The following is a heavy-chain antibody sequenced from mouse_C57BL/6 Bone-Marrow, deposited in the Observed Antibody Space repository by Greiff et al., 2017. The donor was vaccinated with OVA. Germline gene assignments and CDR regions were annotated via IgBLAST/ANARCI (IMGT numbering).Heavy chain of an antibody. CDR1: GFSLTSYA. V-gene: IGHV2-9-1*01. CDR2: IWTGGGT. J-gene: IGHJ4*01. Sequence: QVQLQQSGPGLVAPSQSLSITCTVSGFSLTSYAISWVRQPPGKGLEWLGVIWTGGGTNYNSALKSRLSISKDNSKSQVFLKMNSLQTDDTARYYCARVYDGYHPFYAMDYWGQGTSVTVSS. D-gene: IGHD2-3*01. CDR3: ARVYDGYHPFYAMDY.